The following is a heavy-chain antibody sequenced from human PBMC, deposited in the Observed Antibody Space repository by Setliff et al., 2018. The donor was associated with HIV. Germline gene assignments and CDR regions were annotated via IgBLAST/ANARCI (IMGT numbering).Heavy chain of an antibody. CDR3: ARLEKLDDISYFDY. CDR2: ISSRGST. CDR1: GVSISSGGYY. V-gene: IGHV4-31*03. D-gene: IGHD3-3*02. J-gene: IGHJ4*02. Sequence: SETLSLTCTVSGVSISSGGYYWNWIRQHPGKGLEWIGYISSRGSTYYNSSLKSRITMSVDTSQNQVSLKLSSVTAADTAVYFCARLEKLDDISYFDYWGQGTPVTVSS.